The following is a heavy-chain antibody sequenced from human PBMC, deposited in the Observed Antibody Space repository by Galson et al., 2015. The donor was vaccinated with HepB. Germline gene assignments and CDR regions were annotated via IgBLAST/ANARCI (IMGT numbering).Heavy chain of an antibody. CDR3: ARERITIFGVVITLGGGMDV. CDR1: GFTFSSYG. D-gene: IGHD3-3*01. Sequence: SLRLSCAASGFTFSSYGMHWVRQAPGKGLEWVAVIWYDGSNKYYADSVKGRFTISRDNSKNTLYLQMNSPRAEDTAVYYCARERITIFGVVITLGGGMDVWSQGTTVAVSS. J-gene: IGHJ6*02. V-gene: IGHV3-33*01. CDR2: IWYDGSNK.